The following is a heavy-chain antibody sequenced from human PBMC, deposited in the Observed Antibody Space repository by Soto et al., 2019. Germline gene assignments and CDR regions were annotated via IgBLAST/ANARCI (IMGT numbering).Heavy chain of an antibody. CDR1: GGTFSSYA. V-gene: IGHV1-69*13. D-gene: IGHD3-3*01. Sequence: SVKVSCKASGGTFSSYAISWVRQAPGQGLEWMGGIIPIFGTANYAQKFQGRVTITADESTSTAYMELSSLRSEDTAVYYCARRSDFGSGYYYYYYGMDVWGQGIMVTVSS. CDR2: IIPIFGTA. CDR3: ARRSDFGSGYYYYYYGMDV. J-gene: IGHJ6*02.